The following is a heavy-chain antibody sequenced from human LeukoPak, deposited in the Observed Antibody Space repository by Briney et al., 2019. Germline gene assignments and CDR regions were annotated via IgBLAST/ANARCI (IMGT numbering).Heavy chain of an antibody. CDR3: AKGPITMVRGVITPFDY. D-gene: IGHD3-10*01. Sequence: GGSLRLSCAASGFTFSSYAMSWVRQAPGKGLEWVSAISGSGGSTYYADSVKGRFTISRDNSKNTLHLQMNSLRAEDAAVYYCAKGPITMVRGVITPFDYWGQGTLVTVSS. V-gene: IGHV3-23*01. J-gene: IGHJ4*02. CDR1: GFTFSSYA. CDR2: ISGSGGST.